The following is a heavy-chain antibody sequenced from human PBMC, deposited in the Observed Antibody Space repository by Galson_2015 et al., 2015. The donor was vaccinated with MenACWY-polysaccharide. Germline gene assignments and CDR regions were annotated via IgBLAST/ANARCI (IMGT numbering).Heavy chain of an antibody. CDR3: ARGRECRAHLWWIYRCRAVVFDI. D-gene: IGHD3-16*02. CDR1: GYTFRSYE. CDR2: MNPNSGNT. Sequence: SVKVSCKASGYTFRSYEINWVRQATGQGLEWMGWMNPNSGNTHYAQKFQGRITMTKNTSISTIYMDLSSLRSEDSAVYYCARGRECRAHLWWIYRCRAVVFDIGGQATLVAVS. J-gene: IGHJ3*02. V-gene: IGHV1-8*01.